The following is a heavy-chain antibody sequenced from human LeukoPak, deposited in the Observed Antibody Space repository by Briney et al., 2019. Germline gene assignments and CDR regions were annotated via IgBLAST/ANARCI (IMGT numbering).Heavy chain of an antibody. CDR3: AKDKVHYYYDSSGYYNY. J-gene: IGHJ4*02. D-gene: IGHD3-22*01. CDR1: GFTFSSDR. Sequence: PGGSLRLSCIASGFTFSSDRMHWVRQVPGRGLVWVSRIEADGTGAVYAAAVKGRFTISRDNSKNTLYLQMNSLRAEDTAVYYCAKDKVHYYYDSSGYYNYWGQGTLVTVSS. V-gene: IGHV3-74*03. CDR2: IEADGTGA.